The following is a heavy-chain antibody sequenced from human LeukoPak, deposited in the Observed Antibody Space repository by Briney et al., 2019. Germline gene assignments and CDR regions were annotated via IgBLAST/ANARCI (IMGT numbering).Heavy chain of an antibody. D-gene: IGHD5-12*01. CDR2: IKSKTDGATT. CDR1: GFTFGNAW. CDR3: TRHVPNNGYANFDY. V-gene: IGHV3-15*01. Sequence: GGSLRLSCAASGFTFGNAWMTWVRQAPGKGLEWVGRIKSKTDGATTDYAAPVKGRFTISRDDSENTLYLQMDSLKTEDTAVYYCTRHVPNNGYANFDYWGQGTLVTVSS. J-gene: IGHJ4*02.